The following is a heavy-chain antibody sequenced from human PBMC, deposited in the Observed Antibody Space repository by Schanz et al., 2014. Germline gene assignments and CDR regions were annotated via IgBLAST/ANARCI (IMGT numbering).Heavy chain of an antibody. CDR1: GFTFSIYA. CDR3: VSVYDSSGYVSFNY. CDR2: ISSSSSTI. Sequence: EVQLVESGGGLVQPGGSLRLSCSASGFTFSIYAMHWVRQAPGKGLEWISYISSSSSTIYHADSVKGRFTISRDNAKNSLYLQMNSLRAEDTAVYYCVSVYDSSGYVSFNYWGQGTLVTVSS. D-gene: IGHD3-22*01. J-gene: IGHJ4*02. V-gene: IGHV3-48*01.